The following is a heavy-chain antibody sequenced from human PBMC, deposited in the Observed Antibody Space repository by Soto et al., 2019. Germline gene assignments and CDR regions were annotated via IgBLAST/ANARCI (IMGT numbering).Heavy chain of an antibody. D-gene: IGHD2-15*01. V-gene: IGHV1-69*02. CDR1: GGTFSSYT. J-gene: IGHJ4*02. Sequence: VQLVQSGAEVKKPGSSVKVSCKASGGTFSSYTISWVRQAPGQGLEWMGRIIPILGIANYAQKFQGRVTITADKSTSTAYMELTSLSSEDTAVYYCARAYFSGGSCYPGRAYYFDYRGQGTLVTVSS. CDR3: ARAYFSGGSCYPGRAYYFDY. CDR2: IIPILGIA.